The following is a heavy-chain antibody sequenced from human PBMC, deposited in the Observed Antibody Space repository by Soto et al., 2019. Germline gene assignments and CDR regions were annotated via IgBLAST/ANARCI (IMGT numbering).Heavy chain of an antibody. Sequence: GGSLRLSCAAFGFTFSSYGMHWVRQAPGRGLEWVSDIYVNGNRYYAATVKGRFTISRDSSKNTGYLQMNSLRAEETAVYFCARDYSVSGSYALWFAPRGQGTLVTVS. CDR1: GFTFSSYG. CDR2: IYVNGNR. D-gene: IGHD3-16*01. J-gene: IGHJ5*02. V-gene: IGHV3-66*01. CDR3: ARDYSVSGSYALWFAP.